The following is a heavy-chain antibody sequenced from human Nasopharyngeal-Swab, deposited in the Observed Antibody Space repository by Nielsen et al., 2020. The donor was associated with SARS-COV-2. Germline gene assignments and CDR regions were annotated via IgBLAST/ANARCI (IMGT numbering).Heavy chain of an antibody. V-gene: IGHV3-30-3*01. CDR1: GFTFSRYT. Sequence: GGSLRLSCAASGFTFSRYTMHWVRQAPGKGLEWVAVISYDGSNKYYADSVKGRFTISRDICKNTLYLQMNSLRAEDTAVFYCASTPLDSSGYYYAFHYWGRGTLVTVSS. CDR3: ASTPLDSSGYYYAFHY. D-gene: IGHD3-22*01. J-gene: IGHJ4*02. CDR2: ISYDGSNK.